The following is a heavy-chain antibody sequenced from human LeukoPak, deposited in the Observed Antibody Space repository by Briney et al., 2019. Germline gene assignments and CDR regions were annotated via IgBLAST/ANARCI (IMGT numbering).Heavy chain of an antibody. Sequence: SETLFLTCTVSGGSISSYYWSWIRQPPGKGLEWIGYIYYSGSTNYNPSLKSRVTISVDTSKNQFSLKLSSVTAADTAVYYCARESMATTSVWGQGTLVTVSS. D-gene: IGHD5-24*01. CDR2: IYYSGST. J-gene: IGHJ4*02. CDR1: GGSISSYY. CDR3: ARESMATTSV. V-gene: IGHV4-59*01.